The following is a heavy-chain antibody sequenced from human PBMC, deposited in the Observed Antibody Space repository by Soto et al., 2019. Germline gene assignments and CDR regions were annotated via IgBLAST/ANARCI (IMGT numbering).Heavy chain of an antibody. CDR3: ARLKGGGYDFSLYYGMDV. V-gene: IGHV5-51*01. D-gene: IGHD5-12*01. Sequence: GESLKISCNGSGYSFTIYCIGLVLQMPGKGLEWMGIIYPGDSDTRYSPSFQGQVTISADKSISTAYLQWSSLKASDTAMYYCARLKGGGYDFSLYYGMDVWGQGTTVTVSS. J-gene: IGHJ6*02. CDR2: IYPGDSDT. CDR1: GYSFTIYC.